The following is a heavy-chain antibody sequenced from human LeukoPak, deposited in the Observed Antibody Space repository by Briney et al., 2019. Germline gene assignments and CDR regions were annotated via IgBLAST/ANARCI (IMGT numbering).Heavy chain of an antibody. Sequence: GRSLRLSCAASGFTFSSYAMHWVRQAPGKGLEWVAVISYDGSNKYYADSVKGRFTISRDNSKNTLYLQMNSLRAEDTAVYYCARDSGYDEVTLGNWGQGTLVTVSS. CDR1: GFTFSSYA. CDR3: ARDSGYDEVTLGN. V-gene: IGHV3-30-3*01. CDR2: ISYDGSNK. D-gene: IGHD5-12*01. J-gene: IGHJ4*02.